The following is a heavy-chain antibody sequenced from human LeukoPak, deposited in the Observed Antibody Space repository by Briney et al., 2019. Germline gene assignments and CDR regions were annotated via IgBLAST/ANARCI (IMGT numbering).Heavy chain of an antibody. Sequence: GSLRLSCAASGFTFSSYAMSWVRQAPGKGLEWDSAISGSGGSTYYADSVKGRFTISRDNSKNTLYLQMNSLRAEDTAVYYCAKLEGSYYGSGSYYKTNDAFDIWGQGTMVTVSS. CDR3: AKLEGSYYGSGSYYKTNDAFDI. D-gene: IGHD3-10*01. CDR1: GFTFSSYA. J-gene: IGHJ3*02. CDR2: ISGSGGST. V-gene: IGHV3-23*01.